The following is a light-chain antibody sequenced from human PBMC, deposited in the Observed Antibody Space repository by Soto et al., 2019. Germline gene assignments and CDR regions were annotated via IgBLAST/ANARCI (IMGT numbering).Light chain of an antibody. Sequence: IGLTQSLATLSLSPGERATLSCMAIQSVSSYLAWYQQKPGQAPRLLIYDASNRATGIPARFSGSGSGTDFTLTISSLEPEDFAVYYCQQRSNWPPEITFGQGTRLEI. CDR3: QQRSNWPPEIT. V-gene: IGKV3-11*01. CDR2: DAS. J-gene: IGKJ5*01. CDR1: QSVSSY.